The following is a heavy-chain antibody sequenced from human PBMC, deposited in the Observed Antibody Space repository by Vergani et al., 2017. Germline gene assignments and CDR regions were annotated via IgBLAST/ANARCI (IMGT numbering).Heavy chain of an antibody. D-gene: IGHD1-1*01. V-gene: IGHV3-48*01. CDR2: ISPGASTV. Sequence: EVQLLESGGDLVQPGGSLRLSCAASGFSFTTYAMSWVRQAPGKGLEWVSHISPGASTVSYTDSVTGRFTVSRDNYNNSLTLDMTTLRVEDTAVYYCAKNPGISTTRHYYAMDVWGQGTTVTVSS. J-gene: IGHJ6*02. CDR1: GFSFTTYA. CDR3: AKNPGISTTRHYYAMDV.